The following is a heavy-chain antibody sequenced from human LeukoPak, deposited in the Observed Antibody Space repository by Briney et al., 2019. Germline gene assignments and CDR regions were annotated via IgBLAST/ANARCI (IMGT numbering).Heavy chain of an antibody. CDR1: GYSISSGSY. Sequence: SETLSLTCTVSGYSISSGSYWGWIRQPPGKGLELIASIYHGGDTYYNPSLKSRVTISVDTSKNQFSLKLSSVTAADTAVYYCTRSQHSSSSYSPLDYWGQGTLVTVSS. V-gene: IGHV4-38-2*02. CDR3: TRSQHSSSSYSPLDY. J-gene: IGHJ4*02. D-gene: IGHD2-2*02. CDR2: IYHGGDT.